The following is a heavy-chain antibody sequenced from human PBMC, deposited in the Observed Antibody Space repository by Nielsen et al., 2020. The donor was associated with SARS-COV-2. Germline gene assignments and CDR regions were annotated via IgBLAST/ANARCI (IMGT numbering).Heavy chain of an antibody. CDR3: AKDKYQLLNYGMDV. CDR1: GFTFSSYA. Sequence: GESLKISCAASGFTFSSYAMSWVRQAPGKGLEWVSAISGSGGSTYYADSVKGRFTISRDNFKNTLYLQMNSLRAEDTAVYYCAKDKYQLLNYGMDVWGQGTTVTVSS. CDR2: ISGSGGST. D-gene: IGHD2-2*01. J-gene: IGHJ6*02. V-gene: IGHV3-23*01.